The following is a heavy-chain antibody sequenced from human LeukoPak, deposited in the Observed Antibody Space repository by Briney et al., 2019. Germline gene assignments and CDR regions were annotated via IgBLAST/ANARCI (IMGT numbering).Heavy chain of an antibody. Sequence: SETLSLTCTVSGGSFSSDNYYWSWIRQPPGKGLEWIGYIYHSGSTNYNPSLKSPITISVDTSKNQFSLKLSSVTAADTAVYYCARFNYYDSSGYAYYFDYWGQGTLVTVSS. V-gene: IGHV4-61*01. D-gene: IGHD3-22*01. CDR1: GGSFSSDNYY. CDR3: ARFNYYDSSGYAYYFDY. CDR2: IYHSGST. J-gene: IGHJ4*02.